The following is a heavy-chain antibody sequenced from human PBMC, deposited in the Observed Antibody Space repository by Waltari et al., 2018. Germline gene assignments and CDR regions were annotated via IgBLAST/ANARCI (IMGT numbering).Heavy chain of an antibody. V-gene: IGHV1-69-2*01. J-gene: IGHJ4*02. CDR3: APLPGGSGQTFDY. D-gene: IGHD3-10*01. CDR2: IGPEDGET. Sequence: EVELVQSGAEVKKPGATVKISCKASGYTFMDYFMHWVQQEHGKVLEWMGRIGPEDGETVYSEKFQGRVTITADTSTDTAYMELSSLTSGDTAVYYCAPLPGGSGQTFDYWGQGTLVTVSS. CDR1: GYTFMDYF.